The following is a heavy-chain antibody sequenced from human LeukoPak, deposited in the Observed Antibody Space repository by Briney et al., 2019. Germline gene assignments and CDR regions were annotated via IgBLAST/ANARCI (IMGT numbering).Heavy chain of an antibody. D-gene: IGHD6-13*01. Sequence: GRSLRLSCAASGFTFSSYAMHWVRQAPGKGLEWVAVISYDGSNKYYADSVKGRFTISRDNSKNTLYLQMNSLRAEDTAVYYCARDDSSSWLSFGYWGQGTLVTVSS. CDR2: ISYDGSNK. CDR1: GFTFSSYA. V-gene: IGHV3-30*04. CDR3: ARDDSSSWLSFGY. J-gene: IGHJ4*02.